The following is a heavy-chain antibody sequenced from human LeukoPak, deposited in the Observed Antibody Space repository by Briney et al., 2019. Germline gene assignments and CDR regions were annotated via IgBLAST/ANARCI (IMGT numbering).Heavy chain of an antibody. CDR2: ISYDGSNK. CDR1: GFTFSSYG. J-gene: IGHJ4*02. D-gene: IGHD6-19*01. Sequence: GGSLRLSCEASGFTFSSYGMHWVRQAPGKGLEWVAVISYDGSNKYYADSVKGRFTISRDNSKNTLYLQMNSLRAEDTAVYYCAKVSSSSGWYYFDYWGQGTLVTVSS. CDR3: AKVSSSSGWYYFDY. V-gene: IGHV3-30*18.